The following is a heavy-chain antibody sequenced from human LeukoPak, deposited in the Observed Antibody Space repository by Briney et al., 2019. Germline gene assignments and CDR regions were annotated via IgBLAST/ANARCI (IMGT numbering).Heavy chain of an antibody. J-gene: IGHJ3*02. Sequence: HSGGSLRLSCAASGFTFSSYAMSWVRQAPGKGLEWVSAISGSGGSIGYADSVKGRFTISRDNAKNSLYLQMNSLRAEDMALYYCAKDLATEVGALRGPRAFDIWGQGTMVTVSS. D-gene: IGHD1-26*01. CDR3: AKDLATEVGALRGPRAFDI. CDR2: ISGSGGSI. V-gene: IGHV3-23*01. CDR1: GFTFSSYA.